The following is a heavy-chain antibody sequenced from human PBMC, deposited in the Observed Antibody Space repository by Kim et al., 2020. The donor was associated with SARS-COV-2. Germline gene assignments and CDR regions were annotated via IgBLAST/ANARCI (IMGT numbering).Heavy chain of an antibody. V-gene: IGHV4-59*01. CDR1: GGSISSYY. D-gene: IGHD5-12*01. CDR3: ARVSGGYDRNLNYYYGMDV. J-gene: IGHJ6*02. CDR2: IYYSGST. Sequence: SETLSLTCTVSGGSISSYYWSWIRQPPGKGLEWIGYIYYSGSTNYNPSLKSRVTISVDTSKNQFSLKLSSVTAADTAVYYCARVSGGYDRNLNYYYGMDVWGQGATATVSS.